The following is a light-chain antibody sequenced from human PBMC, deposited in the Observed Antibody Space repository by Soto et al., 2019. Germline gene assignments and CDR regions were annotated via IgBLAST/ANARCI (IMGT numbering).Light chain of an antibody. CDR3: QQYNSYSALT. Sequence: DIQMTQSPSTLSASVGDRVTITCRASQSISSWLAWYQQKPGKAPKLLIYKASSLESGVPSRFSGSESGTEFILTISSLQPDDFATYYCQQYNSYSALTFGGGTKVEIK. J-gene: IGKJ4*01. CDR2: KAS. CDR1: QSISSW. V-gene: IGKV1-5*03.